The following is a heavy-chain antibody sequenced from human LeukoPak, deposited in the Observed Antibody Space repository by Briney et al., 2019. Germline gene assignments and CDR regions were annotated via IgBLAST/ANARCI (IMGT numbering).Heavy chain of an antibody. J-gene: IGHJ6*03. V-gene: IGHV3-30*04. CDR2: ISYDGSNK. CDR1: GFTFSSFA. D-gene: IGHD3-3*01. CDR3: AKVGSGYDYYYYYMDV. Sequence: PGGSLRLSCAASGFTFSSFAMHWVRQAPGKGLEWVAVISYDGSNKYYADSVKGRFTISRDNSKNTLYLQMNSLRAEDTAVYYCAKVGSGYDYYYYYMDVWGKGTTVTVSS.